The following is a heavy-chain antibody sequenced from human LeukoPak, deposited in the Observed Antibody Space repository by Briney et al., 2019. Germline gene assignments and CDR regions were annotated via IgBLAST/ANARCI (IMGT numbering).Heavy chain of an antibody. J-gene: IGHJ4*02. Sequence: SETLSLTCTVSGGPISSYYWSWIRQPPGKGLEWIGYIYYSGSTNYNPSLKSRVTISVDTSKNQFSLKLSSVTAADTAVYYCARELGGYGYYFDYWGQGTLVTVSS. CDR3: ARELGGYGYYFDY. D-gene: IGHD5-18*01. CDR2: IYYSGST. V-gene: IGHV4-59*01. CDR1: GGPISSYY.